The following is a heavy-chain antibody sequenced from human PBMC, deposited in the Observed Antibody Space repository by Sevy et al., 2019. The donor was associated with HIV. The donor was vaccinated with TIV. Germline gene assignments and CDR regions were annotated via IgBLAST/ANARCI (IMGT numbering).Heavy chain of an antibody. CDR1: GGSFSGYY. V-gene: IGHV4-34*01. CDR3: ARVPFLTTYNEATIFHSAPGGYYFDY. CDR2: INHSGST. D-gene: IGHD3-3*01. Sequence: SETLSLTCAVYGGSFSGYYWSWIRQPPGKGLEWIGEINHSGSTNYNPSLKSRVTISVDTSKNQFSLKLSSVTAADTAVYYCARVPFLTTYNEATIFHSAPGGYYFDYWGQGTLVTVSS. J-gene: IGHJ4*02.